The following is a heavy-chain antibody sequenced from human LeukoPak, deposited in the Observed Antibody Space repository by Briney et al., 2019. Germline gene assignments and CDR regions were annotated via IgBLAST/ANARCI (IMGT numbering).Heavy chain of an antibody. D-gene: IGHD2-15*01. Sequence: SVKVSCKASGGTFSSYAISWVRQAPGQGLEWMGRIIPIFGTANYAQKFQGRVTITTDESTSTAYMELSSLRSEDTAVYYCARDIVVVVAAKGYYYYMDVWGKGTTVTVSS. J-gene: IGHJ6*03. CDR2: IIPIFGTA. CDR1: GGTFSSYA. V-gene: IGHV1-69*05. CDR3: ARDIVVVVAAKGYYYYMDV.